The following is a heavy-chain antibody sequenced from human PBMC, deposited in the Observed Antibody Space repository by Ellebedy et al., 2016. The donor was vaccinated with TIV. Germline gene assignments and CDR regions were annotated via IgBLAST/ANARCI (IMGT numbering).Heavy chain of an antibody. D-gene: IGHD3-22*01. CDR3: ATRPPPQGNYPLDY. Sequence: PGGSLRLSCAASGFTFSNAWMTWVRQAPGKGLEWVGRIKSKTDGGTTYYAAPVKGRFTISRDDSKDMLYLQMDSLETEDTAVYHCATRPPPQGNYPLDYWGQGTRVTVSS. CDR1: GFTFSNAW. CDR2: IKSKTDGGTT. J-gene: IGHJ4*02. V-gene: IGHV3-15*01.